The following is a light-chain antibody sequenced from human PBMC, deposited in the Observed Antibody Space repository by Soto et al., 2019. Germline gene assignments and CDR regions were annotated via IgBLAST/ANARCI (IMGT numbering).Light chain of an antibody. CDR2: GAS. J-gene: IGKJ1*01. CDR3: QQYNSYSEA. CDR1: QSVGSS. V-gene: IGKV3-20*01. Sequence: EIVFNQSPCTLSLPPGERATLSCRASQSVGSSLSRYQQKPGQAPRLLFYGASNRATAIPDRFSGSGFGTDFTLTITRLEPDDFATYYCQQYNSYSEAFGQGTKVDIK.